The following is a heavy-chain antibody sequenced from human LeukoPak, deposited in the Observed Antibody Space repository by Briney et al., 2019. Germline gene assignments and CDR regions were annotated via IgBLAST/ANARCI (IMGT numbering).Heavy chain of an antibody. Sequence: KPSETLSLTCTVSGGSISSYYWSWIRQPPGKGLEWIGYIYYSGSTNYNPSLKSRVTMSVDTSKNQFSLKLSSVTAADTAVYYCAGHDSSGTYFQHWGQGTLVTVSS. J-gene: IGHJ1*01. CDR2: IYYSGST. V-gene: IGHV4-59*01. CDR1: GGSISSYY. D-gene: IGHD3-22*01. CDR3: AGHDSSGTYFQH.